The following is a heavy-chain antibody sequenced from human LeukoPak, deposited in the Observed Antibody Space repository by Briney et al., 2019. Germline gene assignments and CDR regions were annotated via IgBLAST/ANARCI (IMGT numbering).Heavy chain of an antibody. CDR3: ARGRPPAY. J-gene: IGHJ4*02. Sequence: ASVKVSCKASGFGYNIHWVRQAPGQGLEWMGWSDPNNGATNYAQKFQGRVTMTRDTSISTAYMELGRLTSDDTAVYYCARGRPPAYWGQGTLVTVSS. V-gene: IGHV1-2*02. CDR2: SDPNNGAT. CDR1: GFGYN.